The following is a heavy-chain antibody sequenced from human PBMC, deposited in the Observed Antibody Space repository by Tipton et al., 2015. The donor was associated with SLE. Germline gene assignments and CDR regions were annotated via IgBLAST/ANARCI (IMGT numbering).Heavy chain of an antibody. CDR1: GGSISDYY. J-gene: IGHJ3*02. Sequence: LRLSCTVSGGSISDYYWTWIRQPPGEGLEWLGYVYYSGSGNYNPSLKSRVTISLETSKNQFSLQLTSVTAADTAVYYCAKVRTGYAFDIWGQGTMVTVSS. V-gene: IGHV4-59*01. D-gene: IGHD3/OR15-3a*01. CDR3: AKVRTGYAFDI. CDR2: VYYSGSG.